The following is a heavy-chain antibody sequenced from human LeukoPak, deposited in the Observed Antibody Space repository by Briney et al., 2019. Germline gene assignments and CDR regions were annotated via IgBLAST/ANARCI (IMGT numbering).Heavy chain of an antibody. CDR3: ARHLGCSSTSCYIRYFDY. CDR1: GESFSGHY. V-gene: IGHV4-34*01. Sequence: KPSETLSLTCAVYGESFSGHYWTWIRQSPGKGLEWIGEINHSGSTNYNPSLKSRVTISVDTSKNQFSLKLSSVTAADTAVYYCARHLGCSSTSCYIRYFDYWGQGTLVTVSS. J-gene: IGHJ4*02. CDR2: INHSGST. D-gene: IGHD2-2*02.